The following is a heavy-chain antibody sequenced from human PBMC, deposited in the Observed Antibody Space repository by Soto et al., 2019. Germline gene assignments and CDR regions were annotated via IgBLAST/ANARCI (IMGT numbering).Heavy chain of an antibody. CDR1: GGSILNGGHY. CDR2: LFFSGNT. J-gene: IGHJ4*02. Sequence: SETLSLTCTVSGGSILNGGHYWTWIRQHPGKGLEWIGQLFFSGNTHYNPALKSRLTFSVDTTKNQFSLKLTYVTAADPAIYLCARDNYCDSLDFWGPGTLVTVSS. CDR3: ARDNYCDSLDF. D-gene: IGHD3-22*01. V-gene: IGHV4-31*03.